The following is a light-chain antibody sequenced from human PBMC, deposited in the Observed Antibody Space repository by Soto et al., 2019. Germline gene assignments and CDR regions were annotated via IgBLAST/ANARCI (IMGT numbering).Light chain of an antibody. J-gene: IGKJ2*01. CDR1: QSVGSN. CDR3: QQYDKWPYT. CDR2: GAF. V-gene: IGKV3-15*01. Sequence: EIVLTQSPATLSVSPGERATLSGRTSQSVGSNLAWYQQKPGQAPRLLIYGAFIRAPGFPVTFRGTGSGSEFTLTITSLQSEDGALYYCQQYDKWPYTFGQGTNLEIK.